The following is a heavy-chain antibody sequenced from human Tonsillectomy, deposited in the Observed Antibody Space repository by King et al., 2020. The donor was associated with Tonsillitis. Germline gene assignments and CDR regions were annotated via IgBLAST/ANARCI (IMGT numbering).Heavy chain of an antibody. CDR3: AARYYYDSSGPDINYYYYMDV. CDR2: IDPSDSYT. CDR1: GYSFTSYW. V-gene: IGHV5-10-1*03. Sequence: VQLVESGAEVKKPGESLRISCKGSGYSFTSYWINWVRQMPGKGLEWMGRIDPSDSYTNYSPSFQGQVTISADKSISTAYLQWSSLKASDTSMYYCAARYYYDSSGPDINYYYYMDVWGKGTTVTVSS. J-gene: IGHJ6*03. D-gene: IGHD3-22*01.